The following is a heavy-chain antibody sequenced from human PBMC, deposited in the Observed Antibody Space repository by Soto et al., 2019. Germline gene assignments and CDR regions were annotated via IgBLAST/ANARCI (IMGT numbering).Heavy chain of an antibody. D-gene: IGHD5-12*01. CDR1: GYSFTSYW. Sequence: ESLKISGKGSGYSFTSYWLGWVRQIPGKGLEWMGIIYPGDSDTRYSPSFQGQVTISADKSISTAYLQWSSLKASDTAMYYCARGYSGYAPRHYYYYGMDVWGQGTTVTVSS. CDR2: IYPGDSDT. J-gene: IGHJ6*02. V-gene: IGHV5-51*01. CDR3: ARGYSGYAPRHYYYYGMDV.